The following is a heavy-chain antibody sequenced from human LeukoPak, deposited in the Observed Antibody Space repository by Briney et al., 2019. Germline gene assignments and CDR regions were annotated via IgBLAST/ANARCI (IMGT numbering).Heavy chain of an antibody. J-gene: IGHJ4*02. CDR1: GFTFSSYG. Sequence: PGRSLRLSCEASGFTFSSYGMHWVRQAPGKGLEWVAVIWYDGSDKYYADSVKGRFTISRDNAKNSLYLQMNSLRAEDTAVYYCAREYYDSSGSPYFDYWGQGTLVTVSS. D-gene: IGHD3-22*01. CDR3: AREYYDSSGSPYFDY. CDR2: IWYDGSDK. V-gene: IGHV3-33*01.